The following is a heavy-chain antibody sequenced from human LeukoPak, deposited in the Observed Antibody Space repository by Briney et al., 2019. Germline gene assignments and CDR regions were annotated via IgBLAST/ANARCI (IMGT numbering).Heavy chain of an antibody. V-gene: IGHV3-21*01. Sequence: PGGSLRLSCAAPGFTFSSYSMNSVRRAPGKVLEWVSSINTNSYINYADAVKGRFTISRDNAKNSLYLQMNSLRAEDTAVYYCAVDAVAGARGPFYFDYWGQGTLVTVSS. D-gene: IGHD6-19*01. J-gene: IGHJ4*02. CDR1: GFTFSSYS. CDR3: AVDAVAGARGPFYFDY. CDR2: INTNSYI.